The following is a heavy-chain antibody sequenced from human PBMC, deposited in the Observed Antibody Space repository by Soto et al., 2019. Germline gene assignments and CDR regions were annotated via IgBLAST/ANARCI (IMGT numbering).Heavy chain of an antibody. Sequence: EVQLVESGGGLVQPGGSLRLSCAASGFNFDRHWMTWVRRAPGRGLEWVANIKEDGSEKNYVDSVEGRFTISRDNARNSLDRQMNSLRAEDTAVYYCARDALSTYYFDSWGRGSLVTVSS. CDR1: GFNFDRHW. V-gene: IGHV3-7*01. J-gene: IGHJ4*02. CDR3: ARDALSTYYFDS. CDR2: IKEDGSEK.